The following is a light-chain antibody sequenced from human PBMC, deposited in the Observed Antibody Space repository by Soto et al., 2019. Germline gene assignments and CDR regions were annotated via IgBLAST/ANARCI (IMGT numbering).Light chain of an antibody. V-gene: IGKV3-20*01. Sequence: IVLTQSPGSRSLSPGERATLSCRASQSISSSYLAWYQQKPGQAPRLLIYGASSRATGIPDRFSGRGSGTDFTLTISRLEPEDFAVYWCQQYGSSPLTFGGGTKVDIK. CDR1: QSISSSY. CDR3: QQYGSSPLT. J-gene: IGKJ4*01. CDR2: GAS.